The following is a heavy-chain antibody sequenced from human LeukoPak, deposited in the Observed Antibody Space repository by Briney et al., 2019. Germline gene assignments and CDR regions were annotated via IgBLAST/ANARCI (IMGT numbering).Heavy chain of an antibody. CDR3: ARGPLLGASDY. Sequence: PGGSLRLSCAASGFTFSRHSMNWVRQAPGKGLEWVSRINSDGSSTSYADSVKGRFTISRDNAKNTLYLQMNSLRAEDTAVYYCARGPLLGASDYWGQGTLVTVSS. V-gene: IGHV3-74*01. CDR2: INSDGSST. CDR1: GFTFSRHS. J-gene: IGHJ4*02. D-gene: IGHD1-26*01.